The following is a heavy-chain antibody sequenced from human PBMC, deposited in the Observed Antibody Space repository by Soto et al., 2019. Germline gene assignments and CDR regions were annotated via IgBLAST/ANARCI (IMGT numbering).Heavy chain of an antibody. CDR2: IWYDGSNK. CDR3: ARDRFRYYYDSSGYYRPDAFDI. Sequence: ESGGGVVQPGRSLRLSCAASGFTFSSYGMHWVRQAPGKGLEWVAVIWYDGSNKYYADSVKGRFTISRDNSKNTLYLQMNSLRAEDTAVYYCARDRFRYYYDSSGYYRPDAFDIWGQGTMVTVSS. J-gene: IGHJ3*02. D-gene: IGHD3-22*01. V-gene: IGHV3-33*01. CDR1: GFTFSSYG.